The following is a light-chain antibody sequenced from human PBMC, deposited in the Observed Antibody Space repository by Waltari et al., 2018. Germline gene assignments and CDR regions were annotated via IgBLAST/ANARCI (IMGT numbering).Light chain of an antibody. V-gene: IGKV3-11*01. CDR1: QSVGSY. J-gene: IGKJ3*01. Sequence: EIVLTQSPATLSLSPGEGATLSCRASQSVGSYLAWYQQKPGQAPRLLIYDASNRATGIPVRFSGSGSGTDFTLTISSLEPEDFAVYYCQQRSNWPPFTFDPGTKVDMK. CDR3: QQRSNWPPFT. CDR2: DAS.